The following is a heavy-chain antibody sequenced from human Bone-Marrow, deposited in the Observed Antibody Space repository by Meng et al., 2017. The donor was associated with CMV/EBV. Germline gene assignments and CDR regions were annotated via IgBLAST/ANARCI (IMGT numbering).Heavy chain of an antibody. CDR1: GFTFSSYE. CDR3: ARESVIWQLRAAFDI. D-gene: IGHD2-15*01. CDR2: ISSSGSTI. J-gene: IGHJ3*02. Sequence: GGSLRLSCAASGFTFSSYEMNWVRQAPGKGLEWVSYISSSGSTIYYADSVKGRFTISRDNAKNSLYLQMNSLRAEDTAVYYCARESVIWQLRAAFDIWGQGTMVTGS. V-gene: IGHV3-48*03.